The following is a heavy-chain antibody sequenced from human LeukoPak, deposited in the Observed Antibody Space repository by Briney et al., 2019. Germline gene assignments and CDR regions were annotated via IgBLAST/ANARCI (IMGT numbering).Heavy chain of an antibody. CDR2: IIPSGGTT. D-gene: IGHD3-22*01. V-gene: IGHV1-46*01. CDR3: ARGYYYDSSGFDY. CDR1: GYTFTNYY. Sequence: ASVKVSCKASGYTFTNYYTHWVRQAPGQGLEWMGIIIPSGGTTRYAQKFQGRVTMTRDMSTSTVYMELSSLRSEDTAVYYCARGYYYDSSGFDYWGQGTLVTVSS. J-gene: IGHJ4*02.